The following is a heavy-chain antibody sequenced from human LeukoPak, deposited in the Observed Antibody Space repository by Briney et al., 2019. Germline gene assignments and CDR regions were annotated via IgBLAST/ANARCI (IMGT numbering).Heavy chain of an antibody. Sequence: SVKVSCKPSGFTFTSSAMQWVRQARGQRLEWIGWIVVGSGNTNYAQKFQERVTITRDMSTSTAYMELSSLRSEDTAVYYCAASTVDVLRYFDWAYYMDVWGKGTTVTVSS. CDR1: GFTFTSSA. CDR2: IVVGSGNT. J-gene: IGHJ6*03. V-gene: IGHV1-58*02. CDR3: AASTVDVLRYFDWAYYMDV. D-gene: IGHD3-9*01.